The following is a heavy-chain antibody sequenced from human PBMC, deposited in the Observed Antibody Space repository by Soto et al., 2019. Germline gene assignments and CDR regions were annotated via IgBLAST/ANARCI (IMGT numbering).Heavy chain of an antibody. D-gene: IGHD6-19*01. J-gene: IGHJ4*02. CDR1: GFTFSSYA. Sequence: XGSLRLSCSASGFTFSSYAMSWVRQAPGKGLEWVSAISGSGGSTYYADSVKGRFTISRDNSKNTLYLQMNSLRAEDTAVYYCANVLIAMAPLDYWGQGTLVTVSS. V-gene: IGHV3-23*01. CDR2: ISGSGGST. CDR3: ANVLIAMAPLDY.